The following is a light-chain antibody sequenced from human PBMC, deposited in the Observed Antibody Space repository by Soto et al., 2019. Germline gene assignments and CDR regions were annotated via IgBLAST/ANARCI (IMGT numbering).Light chain of an antibody. CDR1: QTISSW. CDR2: KAS. V-gene: IGKV1-5*03. J-gene: IGKJ1*01. CDR3: QHYNSYSEA. Sequence: IQMPQSPSTLSGSVGDRVTITCRASQTISSWLAWCQHKPGKAPKLLIYKASTLKSGVPSRFSGSGSGTEFTLTISSLQPDDFATYYCQHYNSYSEAFGQGTKV.